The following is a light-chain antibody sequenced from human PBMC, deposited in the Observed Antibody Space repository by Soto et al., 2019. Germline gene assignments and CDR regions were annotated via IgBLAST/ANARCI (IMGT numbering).Light chain of an antibody. Sequence: QPVLTQPASVSGSPGQSITISCTGISSDVGGYNYVSWYQQHPGKAPKLLIYAVSNRPSGVSNRFSGSKSGNTASLTISGLQAEDEADYYCSSYTSSSGKVFGGGTKLTVL. V-gene: IGLV2-14*03. CDR1: SSDVGGYNY. CDR3: SSYTSSSGKV. J-gene: IGLJ2*01. CDR2: AVS.